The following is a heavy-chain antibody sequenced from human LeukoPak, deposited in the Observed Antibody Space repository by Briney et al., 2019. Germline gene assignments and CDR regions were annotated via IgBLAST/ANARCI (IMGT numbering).Heavy chain of an antibody. CDR2: ISYDGSNK. CDR3: ASGRKPGSYYDGIDY. CDR1: GFTFSSYG. V-gene: IGHV3-30*03. Sequence: GGSLRLSCAASGFTFSSYGMHWVRQAPGKGLEWVAVISYDGSNKYYADSVKGRFTISRDSSKNTLYLQMNSLRAEDTAVYYCASGRKPGSYYDGIDYWGQGTLVTVSS. D-gene: IGHD1-26*01. J-gene: IGHJ4*02.